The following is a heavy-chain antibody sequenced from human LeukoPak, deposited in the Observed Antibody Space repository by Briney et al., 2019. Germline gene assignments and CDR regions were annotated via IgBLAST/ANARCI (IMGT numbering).Heavy chain of an antibody. CDR2: ISGSGGST. D-gene: IGHD3-10*01. Sequence: QPGGSLRLSCAASGFTFSSYEMNWVRQAPGKGLEWVSAISGSGGSTYYADSVKGRFTISRDDSKNTLYLQMNSLRAEDTAVYYCAKAGWFGELYQPPTDWGQGTLVTVSS. J-gene: IGHJ4*02. V-gene: IGHV3-23*01. CDR3: AKAGWFGELYQPPTD. CDR1: GFTFSSYE.